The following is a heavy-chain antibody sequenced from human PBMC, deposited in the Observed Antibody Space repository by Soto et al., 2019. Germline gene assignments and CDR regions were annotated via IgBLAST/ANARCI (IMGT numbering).Heavy chain of an antibody. CDR1: GGSFSGYY. CDR3: ASVAGWYNWFDP. V-gene: IGHV4-34*01. CDR2: INHSGST. Sequence: QVQLQQWGAGLLKPSETLSLTCAVYGGSFSGYYWSWIRQPPGKGLEWIGEINHSGSTNYNPSLKSRXSISVXXSKNQFSLKLSSVTAADTAVYYCASVAGWYNWFDPWGQGTLVTVSS. D-gene: IGHD6-19*01. J-gene: IGHJ5*02.